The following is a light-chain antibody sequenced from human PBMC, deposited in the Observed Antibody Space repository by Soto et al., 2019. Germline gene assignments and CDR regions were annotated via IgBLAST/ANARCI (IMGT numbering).Light chain of an antibody. CDR3: SSYTTSNTRQIV. CDR1: SSDIGDSNY. CDR2: DVS. V-gene: IGLV2-14*03. J-gene: IGLJ1*01. Sequence: QSSLTQPASVSGSPGQSITISCTGTSSDIGDSNYVSWYQQHPGKAPKLIIYDVSNRPSGVSNPFSGSKSGNTASLTISGLQPEDEADYYCSSYTTSNTRQIVFGTGTKVTVL.